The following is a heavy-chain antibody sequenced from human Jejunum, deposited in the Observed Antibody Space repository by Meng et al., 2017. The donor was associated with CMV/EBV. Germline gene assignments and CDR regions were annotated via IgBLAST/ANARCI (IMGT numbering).Heavy chain of an antibody. CDR2: IKEDGSEK. V-gene: IGHV3-7*03. CDR1: TFSTYW. J-gene: IGHJ4*02. Sequence: TFSTYWMSWIRQAPGKGLEWVVNIKEDGSEKYYVDSVKGRFTISRDNAKNSLYLQMNSLRAEDTAVYYCARMGDSSSPLGFALDYWGQGTLVTVSS. D-gene: IGHD6-6*01. CDR3: ARMGDSSSPLGFALDY.